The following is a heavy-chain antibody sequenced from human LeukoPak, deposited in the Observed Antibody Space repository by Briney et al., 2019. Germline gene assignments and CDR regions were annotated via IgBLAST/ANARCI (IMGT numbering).Heavy chain of an antibody. D-gene: IGHD3-22*01. CDR2: IYSGGST. V-gene: IGHV3-53*01. CDR3: ARVAYDSSGYYPDAFDI. Sequence: GGSLRLSCAASGFTVSSNYMSWVRQAPGKGLEWLSVIYSGGSTDHADSVKGRFTISRDNSRTTLYLQMNSLRAEDTAVYYCARVAYDSSGYYPDAFDIWGQGTMVTVSS. J-gene: IGHJ3*02. CDR1: GFTVSSNY.